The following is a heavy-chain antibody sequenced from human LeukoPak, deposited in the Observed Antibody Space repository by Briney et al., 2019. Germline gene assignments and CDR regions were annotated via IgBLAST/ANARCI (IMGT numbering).Heavy chain of an antibody. V-gene: IGHV4-59*01. Sequence: SETLSLTCAVYGGSFSGYYWSWIRQPPAKGLEWIGYIYYSGSTNYNPSLKSRVTISVDTSKNQFSLKLSSVTAADTAVYYCARWNSASYSSDFWGQGALVTVSS. CDR1: GGSFSGYY. CDR3: ARWNSASYSSDF. D-gene: IGHD1-26*01. CDR2: IYYSGST. J-gene: IGHJ4*02.